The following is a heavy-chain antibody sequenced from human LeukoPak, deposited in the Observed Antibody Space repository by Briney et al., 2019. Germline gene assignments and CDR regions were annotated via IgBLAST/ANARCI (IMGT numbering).Heavy chain of an antibody. V-gene: IGHV4-59*08. CDR3: ARLGIDYDILTGYIPDAFDI. J-gene: IGHJ3*02. CDR1: GGSITSYY. Sequence: SETLSLTCTVSGGSITSYYWSWIRQPPGKGLEWIGYMYYSGSTNYNPSLKSRVTMSVDTSKNQFSLKLSSVTAADTAVYYCARLGIDYDILTGYIPDAFDIWGQGTMVTVSS. CDR2: MYYSGST. D-gene: IGHD3-9*01.